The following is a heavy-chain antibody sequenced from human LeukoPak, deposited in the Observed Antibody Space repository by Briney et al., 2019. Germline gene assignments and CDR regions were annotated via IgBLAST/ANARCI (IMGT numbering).Heavy chain of an antibody. J-gene: IGHJ6*03. CDR3: ARAPGGGYCSGGSCPWRGRYYMDV. V-gene: IGHV4-34*01. CDR2: INHSGST. CDR1: GGSFSGYY. Sequence: PSETLSLTCAVYGGSFSGYYWSWIRQPPGKGLEWIGEINHSGSTNYNPSLKSRVTTSVDTSKNQFSLKLSSVTAADTAVYYCARAPGGGYCSGGSCPWRGRYYMDVWGKGTTVTVSS. D-gene: IGHD2-15*01.